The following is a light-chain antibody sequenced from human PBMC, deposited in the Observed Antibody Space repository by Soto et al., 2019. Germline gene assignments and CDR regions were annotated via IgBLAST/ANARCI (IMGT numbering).Light chain of an antibody. Sequence: EIVLTQSPGTLSLSPGERATLSCRASQSVSSSYLAWYQQKPGQAPMLLIYGASSSATGIPDRFSGSGSGTDLTLTISRLEPEDFAVYYCQQYGSSPPTFGQGTRLEIK. J-gene: IGKJ5*01. V-gene: IGKV3-20*01. CDR1: QSVSSSY. CDR3: QQYGSSPPT. CDR2: GAS.